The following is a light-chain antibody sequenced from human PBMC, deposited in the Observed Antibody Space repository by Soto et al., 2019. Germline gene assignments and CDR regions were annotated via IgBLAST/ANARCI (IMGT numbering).Light chain of an antibody. Sequence: EIVLTQSPGTLSLSPGERATLSCRASQSVSSSYLAWYQQKPGQGPSLIIYGASSRATGIPDRFSGSGSGTDFTLTISRLEPEDFAGYYCQQYGSSPPTYTFGQGTKVEIK. V-gene: IGKV3-20*01. CDR3: QQYGSSPPTYT. CDR1: QSVSSSY. J-gene: IGKJ2*01. CDR2: GAS.